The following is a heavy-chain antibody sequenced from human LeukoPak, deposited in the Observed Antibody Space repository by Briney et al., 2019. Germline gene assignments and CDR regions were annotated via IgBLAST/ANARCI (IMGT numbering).Heavy chain of an antibody. CDR3: AKSMSTFYRGFFDY. V-gene: IGHV3-23*01. CDR1: GFTFTTYA. J-gene: IGHJ4*02. CDR2: ISNNGGDT. Sequence: GGSLRLSCAASGFTFTTYAMSWVRQAPGMGLEWVSSISNNGGDTYYADSVKGRLSISRDNSKNTLYLQINSLRAEDTAMCYCAKSMSTFYRGFFDYWGQGTLVSVSS. D-gene: IGHD5/OR15-5a*01.